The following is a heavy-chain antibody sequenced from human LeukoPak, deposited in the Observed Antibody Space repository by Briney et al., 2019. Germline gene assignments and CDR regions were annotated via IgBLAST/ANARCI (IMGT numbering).Heavy chain of an antibody. V-gene: IGHV1-24*01. CDR2: FDPEDGET. Sequence: ASVKVSCKVSGYTLTELSMHWVRQAPGKGLEWMGGFDPEDGETIYAQKFQGRVTMTGDTSTDTAYMELSSLRSEDTAVYYCATAPRQWLVLSVGQTFDYWSQGTLVTVSS. CDR3: ATAPRQWLVLSVGQTFDY. D-gene: IGHD6-19*01. CDR1: GYTLTELS. J-gene: IGHJ4*02.